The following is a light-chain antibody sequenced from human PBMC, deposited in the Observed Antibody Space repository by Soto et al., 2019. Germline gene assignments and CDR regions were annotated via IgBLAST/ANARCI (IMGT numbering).Light chain of an antibody. CDR2: DVS. CDR3: SSYTSSTTLGV. Sequence: QSALTQPASVSGSPGQSITISCTGTSSDVGAYDYVSWYQQHPGKVPKLMIYDVSNRPSGVSNRFSGSKSGNTAPLTISGLQAEDEADYYCSSYTSSTTLGVFGGGTKLTVL. V-gene: IGLV2-14*01. J-gene: IGLJ3*02. CDR1: SSDVGAYDY.